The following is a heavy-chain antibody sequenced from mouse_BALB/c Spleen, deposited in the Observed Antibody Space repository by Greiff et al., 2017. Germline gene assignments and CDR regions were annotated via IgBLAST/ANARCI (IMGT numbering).Heavy chain of an antibody. CDR1: GYSITSDYA. CDR2: ISYSGST. D-gene: IGHD2-1*01. J-gene: IGHJ3*01. Sequence: EVQLQESGPGLVKPSQSLSLTCTVTGYSITSDYAWNWIRQFPGNKLEWMGYISYSGSTSYNPSLKSRISITRDTSKNQFFLQLNSVTTEDTATYYCARGNYGFPWFAYWGQGTLVTVSA. V-gene: IGHV3-2*02. CDR3: ARGNYGFPWFAY.